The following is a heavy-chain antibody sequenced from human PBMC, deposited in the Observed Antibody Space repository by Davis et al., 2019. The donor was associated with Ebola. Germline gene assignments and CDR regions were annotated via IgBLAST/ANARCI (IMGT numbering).Heavy chain of an antibody. J-gene: IGHJ4*02. D-gene: IGHD2-15*01. Sequence: ASVKVSCKASGYRFNVYGISWVRRAPGQGLEWMGWINPNTGGTNSAQKFQGRVTMTRATSMTTAYLELNSLRSDDTAVYYCARAVPATQNLDYWGQGTLVTVSS. V-gene: IGHV1-2*02. CDR1: GYRFNVYG. CDR3: ARAVPATQNLDY. CDR2: INPNTGGT.